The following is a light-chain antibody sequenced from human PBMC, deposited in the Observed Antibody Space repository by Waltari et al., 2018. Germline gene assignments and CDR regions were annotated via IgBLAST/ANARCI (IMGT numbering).Light chain of an antibody. CDR2: GAS. CDR1: QSVSSSY. Sequence: EIVLTQSPRTLSLSPGERATPSCRASQSVSSSYLAWYQQTPGQAPRLLIYGASSRATGIPDRFSGSGSGTDFTLTISRLEPEDFAVYYCQQYGSSSWTFGQGTKVEIK. V-gene: IGKV3-20*01. J-gene: IGKJ1*01. CDR3: QQYGSSSWT.